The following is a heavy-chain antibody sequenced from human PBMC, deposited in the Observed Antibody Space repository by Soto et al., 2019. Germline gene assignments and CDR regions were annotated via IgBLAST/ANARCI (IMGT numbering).Heavy chain of an antibody. Sequence: GASVKVSCKASGGTFSSYAISWVRQAPGQGLEWMGGIIPIFGTANYAQKFQGRVTITADESTSTAYMELSSLRSEDTAVYYCAREGGYDILTGYWCWFDPWGQGTLVT. CDR1: GGTFSSYA. CDR3: AREGGYDILTGYWCWFDP. CDR2: IIPIFGTA. V-gene: IGHV1-69*13. D-gene: IGHD3-9*01. J-gene: IGHJ5*02.